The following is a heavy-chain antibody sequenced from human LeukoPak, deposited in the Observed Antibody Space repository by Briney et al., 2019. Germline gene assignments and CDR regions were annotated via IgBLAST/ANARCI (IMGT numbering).Heavy chain of an antibody. CDR2: INGSGDAT. CDR3: AKVGLQSYYFDY. J-gene: IGHJ4*02. Sequence: GGSLRLSCAVSGFLFSHYTMTWVRQGPGKGLEWVSSINGSGDATLYADSVMGRFTISRDNAKNTVSLQMNNLRAEDTAVYYCAKVGLQSYYFDYWGQGTLVTVSS. V-gene: IGHV3-23*01. D-gene: IGHD3/OR15-3a*01. CDR1: GFLFSHYT.